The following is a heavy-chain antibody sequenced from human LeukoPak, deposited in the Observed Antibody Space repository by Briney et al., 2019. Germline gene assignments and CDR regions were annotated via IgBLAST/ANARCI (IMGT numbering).Heavy chain of an antibody. J-gene: IGHJ4*02. CDR3: ARGGSNRHFDS. CDR2: IHTTGST. Sequence: SETLSLTCSVSTGFTTYDYGNWIRQPAGKAPEWIGRIHTTGSTNYNPSLKSRLTMSLDKSKNQFSLKMTSMTAADTALYYCARGGSNRHFDSWGQGILVTVSS. D-gene: IGHD2/OR15-2a*01. V-gene: IGHV4-4*07. CDR1: TGFTTYDY.